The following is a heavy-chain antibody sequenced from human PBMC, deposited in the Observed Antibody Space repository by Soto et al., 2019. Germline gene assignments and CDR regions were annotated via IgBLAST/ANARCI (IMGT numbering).Heavy chain of an antibody. CDR2: IYYSGST. J-gene: IGHJ6*02. Sequence: KPSETLSLTCTVSGGSISSSSYYWGWIRQPPGKGLEWIGSIYYSGSTYYNPSLKSRVTISVDTSKNQFSLKLSSVTAADTAVYYCARQGWGFGVVSIYYYYGMDVWGQGTTVTVSS. V-gene: IGHV4-39*01. CDR1: GGSISSSSYY. D-gene: IGHD3-3*01. CDR3: ARQGWGFGVVSIYYYYGMDV.